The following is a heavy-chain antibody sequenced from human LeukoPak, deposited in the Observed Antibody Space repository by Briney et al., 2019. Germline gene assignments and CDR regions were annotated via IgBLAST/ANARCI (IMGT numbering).Heavy chain of an antibody. V-gene: IGHV3-30-3*01. CDR1: GFTFSSYA. D-gene: IGHD6-13*01. CDR2: ISYDGSNK. J-gene: IGHJ4*02. Sequence: GGSLRLACAASGFTFSSYAMPWVRQAPGKGLGWVAVISYDGSNKYYADSVKGRFTISRDNSKNTLYLQMNSLRAEDTAVYYCAREGPYSSSWYYFDYWGQGTLVTVSS. CDR3: AREGPYSSSWYYFDY.